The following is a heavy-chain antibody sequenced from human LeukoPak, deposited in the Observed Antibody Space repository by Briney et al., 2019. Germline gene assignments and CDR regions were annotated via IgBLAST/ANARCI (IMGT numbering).Heavy chain of an antibody. CDR2: INPNSGGT. CDR3: ARDHIDGLLLHAFDI. V-gene: IGHV1-2*02. Sequence: ASVKVSCKASGYTFTGYYMHWVRQAPGQGLEWMGWINPNSGGTNYAQEFQGRVTMTRDTSISTAYMELSRLRSDDTAVYYCARDHIDGLLLHAFDIWGQGTMVTVSS. D-gene: IGHD2-21*02. CDR1: GYTFTGYY. J-gene: IGHJ3*02.